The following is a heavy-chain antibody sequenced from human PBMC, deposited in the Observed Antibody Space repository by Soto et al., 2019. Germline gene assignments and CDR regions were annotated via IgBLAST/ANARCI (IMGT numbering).Heavy chain of an antibody. CDR3: AHRGYGDYDKDTWFDP. J-gene: IGHJ5*02. Sequence: QITLKESGPRLVNPTQTLTLTCTFSGFSLSTGGSGVGSIRQPPGKALEWLALIYWNDDERYSPSLKSRLTITKDTSKNQVVPTMTNMDPVDTGTYYCAHRGYGDYDKDTWFDPWGQGTLVTVSS. V-gene: IGHV2-5*01. CDR2: IYWNDDE. CDR1: GFSLSTGGSG. D-gene: IGHD4-17*01.